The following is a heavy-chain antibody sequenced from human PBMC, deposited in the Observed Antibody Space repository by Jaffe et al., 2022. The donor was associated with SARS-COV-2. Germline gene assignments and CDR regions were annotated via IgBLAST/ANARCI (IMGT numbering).Heavy chain of an antibody. CDR1: GYTFTHYP. CDR2: INAGNGDT. V-gene: IGHV1-3*01. CDR3: ARSGGDGSNLNWFDP. J-gene: IGHJ5*02. D-gene: IGHD3-16*01. Sequence: QVQLVQSGAEVKNPGASVKVSCKASGYTFTHYPIHWVRQAPGQSLEWMGWINAGNGDTKYSQKFQGRVSITRDTAASTAYMELSSLRSEDTAVFYCARSGGDGSNLNWFDPWGQGTLVTVSS.